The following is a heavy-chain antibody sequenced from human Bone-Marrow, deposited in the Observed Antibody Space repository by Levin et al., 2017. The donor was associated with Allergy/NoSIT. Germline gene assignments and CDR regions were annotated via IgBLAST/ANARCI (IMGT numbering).Heavy chain of an antibody. J-gene: IGHJ4*02. CDR1: GGSFSGYY. CDR2: INHSGST. D-gene: IGHD3-10*01. Sequence: SETLSLTCAVYGGSFSGYYWSWIRQPPGKGLEWIGEINHSGSTNYNPSLKSRVTISVDTSKNQFSLKLSSVTAADTAVYYCARDDMVRGVILGYWGQGTLVTVSS. CDR3: ARDDMVRGVILGY. V-gene: IGHV4-34*01.